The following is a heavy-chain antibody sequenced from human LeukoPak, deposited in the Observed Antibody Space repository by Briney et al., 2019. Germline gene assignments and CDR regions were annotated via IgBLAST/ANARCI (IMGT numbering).Heavy chain of an antibody. J-gene: IGHJ4*02. D-gene: IGHD2-15*01. CDR1: GLTFSNYG. V-gene: IGHV3-33*01. CDR2: IWYDGSNK. Sequence: GGSLRLSCAASGLTFSNYGMHWVRQAPGKGLEWVAIIWYDGSNKYYADSVKGRFTISRDNSKNMLFLQMNSLRAEDTAVYYCVRSGDSAVVGFDYWGQGSLVTVSS. CDR3: VRSGDSAVVGFDY.